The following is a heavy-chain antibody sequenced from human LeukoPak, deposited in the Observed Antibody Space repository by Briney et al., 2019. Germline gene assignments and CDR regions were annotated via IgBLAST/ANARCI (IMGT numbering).Heavy chain of an antibody. Sequence: GASVKVSCKASGYTFTSYYMHWVRQAPGQGLEWMGWINPNSGGTNYAQKFQGRVTMTRDTSISTAYMELSRLRSDDTAVYYCARDCAGTYYDYVWGSYRNPATYYYYYYMDVWGKGTTVTISS. CDR2: INPNSGGT. D-gene: IGHD3-16*02. V-gene: IGHV1-2*02. CDR3: ARDCAGTYYDYVWGSYRNPATYYYYYYMDV. CDR1: GYTFTSYY. J-gene: IGHJ6*03.